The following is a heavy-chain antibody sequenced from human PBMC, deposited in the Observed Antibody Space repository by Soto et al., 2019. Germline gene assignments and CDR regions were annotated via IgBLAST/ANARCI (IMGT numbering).Heavy chain of an antibody. CDR3: ARDWGGNAGLYWYFDL. V-gene: IGHV3-53*01. CDR2: IYKVGTT. CDR1: GFNVRDNS. D-gene: IGHD3-16*01. Sequence: PGGSLRLSCAASGFNVRDNSMSWVRHAPGKGLEWVSTIYKVGTTHYADSVRGRFAISRDNSNNILYLQMNSLRADDTAVYYCARDWGGNAGLYWYFDLWGRGTLVTVS. J-gene: IGHJ2*01.